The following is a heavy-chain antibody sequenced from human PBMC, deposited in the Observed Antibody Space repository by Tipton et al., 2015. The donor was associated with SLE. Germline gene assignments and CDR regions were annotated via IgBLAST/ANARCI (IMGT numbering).Heavy chain of an antibody. D-gene: IGHD3-10*01. J-gene: IGHJ6*04. CDR2: IYYSGNT. V-gene: IGHV4-59*01. Sequence: TLSLTCTVSGGSLNTYYWSWIRQPPGKRLEWIGYIYYSGNTNYNPSLKSRVTISVDTSKNQFSLKLTSVTTADTAVYYCARNEGFGEWPEYNYYMDVWGKGTTVTVSS. CDR1: GGSLNTYY. CDR3: ARNEGFGEWPEYNYYMDV.